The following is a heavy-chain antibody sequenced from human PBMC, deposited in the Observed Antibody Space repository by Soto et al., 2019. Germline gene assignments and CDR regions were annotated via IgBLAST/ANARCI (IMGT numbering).Heavy chain of an antibody. J-gene: IGHJ6*02. CDR3: ARGGITLVWNYYYYGMDV. Sequence: SETLSLTCTVSGGSISSGDYYWSWIRQPPGKGLEWIGYIYYSGSTYYNPSLKSRVTISVDTSKNQFSLNLSSVSAADTAVYYCARGGITLVWNYYYYGMDVWGQGTTVTVS. V-gene: IGHV4-30-4*01. D-gene: IGHD3-10*01. CDR2: IYYSGST. CDR1: GGSISSGDYY.